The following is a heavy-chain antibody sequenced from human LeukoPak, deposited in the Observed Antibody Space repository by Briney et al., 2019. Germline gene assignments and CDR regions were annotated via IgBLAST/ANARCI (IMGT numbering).Heavy chain of an antibody. CDR3: VRDLRGYSGYDPYNWFDP. D-gene: IGHD5-12*01. Sequence: ASVKVSCKASGYTFTSYYMHWVRQAPGQGLEWMGIINPSGGSTSYAQKFQGRVTITADKSTSTAYMELSSLRSEDTAVYYCVRDLRGYSGYDPYNWFDPWGQGTLVTVSS. CDR1: GYTFTSYY. CDR2: INPSGGST. J-gene: IGHJ5*02. V-gene: IGHV1-46*01.